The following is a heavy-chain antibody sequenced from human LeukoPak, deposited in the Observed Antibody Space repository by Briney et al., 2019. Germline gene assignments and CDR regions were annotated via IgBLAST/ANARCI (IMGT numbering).Heavy chain of an antibody. CDR1: GGSFSSSSYY. CDR3: ARHFDRDGYKSNAFDI. V-gene: IGHV4-39*01. D-gene: IGHD5-24*01. Sequence: SETLSLTCTVTGGSFSSSSYYWGWIRQPPGNGLEWIGSMYYSGSTYYNASLRSRVTISVDTSKNQFSLKLSSVTAADTAVYYCARHFDRDGYKSNAFDIWGQGTMVTVSS. CDR2: MYYSGST. J-gene: IGHJ3*02.